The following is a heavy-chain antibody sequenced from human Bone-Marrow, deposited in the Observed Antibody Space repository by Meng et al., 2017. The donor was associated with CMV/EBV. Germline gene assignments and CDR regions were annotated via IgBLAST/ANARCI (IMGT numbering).Heavy chain of an antibody. D-gene: IGHD3-22*01. CDR2: ISYDGSNK. CDR3: ARDPDFSDSSGYYFDY. V-gene: IGHV3-30-3*01. Sequence: GESLKISCAASGFTFSSYAMHWVRQAPGKGLEWVAVISYDGSNKYHADSVKGRFTISRDNSKNSLYLQMNSLRAEDTAVYYCARDPDFSDSSGYYFDYWGQGPRVTGSS. CDR1: GFTFSSYA. J-gene: IGHJ4*02.